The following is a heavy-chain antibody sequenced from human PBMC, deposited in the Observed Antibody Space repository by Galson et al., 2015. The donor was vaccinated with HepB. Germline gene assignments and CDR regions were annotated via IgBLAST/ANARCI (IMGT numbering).Heavy chain of an antibody. D-gene: IGHD4/OR15-4a*01. V-gene: IGHV3-69-1*01. CDR1: GFTFSNYN. CDR3: ARGPNDFDY. J-gene: IGHJ4*02. Sequence: SLRLSCAASGFTFSNYNMNWVRQAPGKGLEWISHITVSSTIYYADSVKGRFTISRDNAKNSLYLQMNSLRAEDTALYYCARGPNDFDYWGQGTLVTVSS. CDR2: ITVSSTI.